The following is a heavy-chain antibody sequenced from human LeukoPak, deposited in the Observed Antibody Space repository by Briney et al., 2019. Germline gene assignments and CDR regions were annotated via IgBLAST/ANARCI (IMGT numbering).Heavy chain of an antibody. CDR3: ARTLTYYYDSSGSGNDY. J-gene: IGHJ4*02. CDR1: GYTFTSFG. D-gene: IGHD3-22*01. Sequence: ASVKVSCKASGYTFTSFGVSWVRQAPGQGLEWMGWNSPYKGNINYAQKLQGRVTMTTDTSTSTAYMELRSLRSDDTAVYYCARTLTYYYDSSGSGNDYWGQGTLVTVSS. V-gene: IGHV1-18*01. CDR2: NSPYKGNI.